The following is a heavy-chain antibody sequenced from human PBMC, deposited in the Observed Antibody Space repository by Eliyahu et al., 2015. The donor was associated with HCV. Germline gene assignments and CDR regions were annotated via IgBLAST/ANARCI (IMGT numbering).Heavy chain of an antibody. CDR3: ARSKGDLDY. Sequence: AQKFQGRVTMTRDTSINTAYMELSSLRFEDTAVYYCARSKGDLDYWGQGTLVTVSS. J-gene: IGHJ4*02. V-gene: IGHV1-8*01.